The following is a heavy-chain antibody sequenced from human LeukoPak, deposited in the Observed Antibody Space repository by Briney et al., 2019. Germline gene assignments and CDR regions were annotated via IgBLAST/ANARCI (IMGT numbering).Heavy chain of an antibody. D-gene: IGHD2-21*02. CDR1: GFSFSTYW. J-gene: IGHJ4*02. CDR3: ARTYPDCDY. CDR2: IHYSGST. Sequence: GSLRLSCAASGFSFSTYWMSWVRQPPGKGLEWLGNIHYSGSTYYNPSLQSRVTLSVDTSKNQFSLKLTSVTATDTAVYYCARTYPDCDYWGQGTLVTVSS. V-gene: IGHV4-39*01.